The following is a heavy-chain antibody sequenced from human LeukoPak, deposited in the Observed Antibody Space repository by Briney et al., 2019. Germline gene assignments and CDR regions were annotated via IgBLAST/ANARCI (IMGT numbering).Heavy chain of an antibody. CDR2: ISYDGSNK. Sequence: GGSLRLSCAASGFPFSSYAMHWVRQAPGKGLEWVAVISYDGSNKYYADSVKGRFTISRDNSKNTMYLQMNSLRAEDTAVFYCAGNGAWGQGTLVTVSS. V-gene: IGHV3-30*03. J-gene: IGHJ4*02. D-gene: IGHD4-23*01. CDR3: AGNGA. CDR1: GFPFSSYA.